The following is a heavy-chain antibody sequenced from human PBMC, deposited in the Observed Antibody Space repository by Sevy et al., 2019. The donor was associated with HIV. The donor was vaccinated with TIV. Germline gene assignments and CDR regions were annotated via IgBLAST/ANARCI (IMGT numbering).Heavy chain of an antibody. CDR1: GFTFSSYA. D-gene: IGHD5-12*01. V-gene: IGHV3-23*01. CDR3: AKGPSVINMATQFDY. CDR2: ISGSGGST. J-gene: IGHJ4*02. Sequence: GGSLRLSCAASGFTFSSYAMSWVRQAPGKGLEWVSAISGSGGSTYYANSVKGRFTISRDNSKNTLYLQMNSLRAEDTAVYCWAKGPSVINMATQFDYWGQGTLVTVSS.